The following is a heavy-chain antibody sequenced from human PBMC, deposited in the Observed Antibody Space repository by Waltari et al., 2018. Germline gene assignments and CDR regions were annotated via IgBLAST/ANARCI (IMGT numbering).Heavy chain of an antibody. CDR2: ISDYNGNT. J-gene: IGHJ3*02. D-gene: IGHD3-16*02. V-gene: IGHV1-18*01. CDR3: ARHGQGVIDAFDI. CDR1: GYTFSTYG. Sequence: QVQLVQSGAEVKKPGASVKVSCKASGYTFSTYGISWVRPAPGQGIEWMGWISDYNGNTNYAQNLQGRVTMTTDTPTSTAYMELRSLRSDDTALYYCARHGQGVIDAFDIWGQGTMIIVSS.